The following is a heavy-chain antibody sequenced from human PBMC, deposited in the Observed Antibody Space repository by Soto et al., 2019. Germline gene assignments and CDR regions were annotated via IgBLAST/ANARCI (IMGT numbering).Heavy chain of an antibody. V-gene: IGHV4-34*01. CDR1: GGSFSGYY. D-gene: IGHD6-19*01. CDR3: ARGYTVAVAARDFDI. Sequence: PSETLSLTCAVYGGSFSGYYWSWIRQPPGKGLEWIGEINHSGSTNYNPSLKSRVTISVDTSKNQFSLKLSSVTAADTAVYYCARGYTVAVAARDFDIWGQGTMVTVSS. J-gene: IGHJ3*02. CDR2: INHSGST.